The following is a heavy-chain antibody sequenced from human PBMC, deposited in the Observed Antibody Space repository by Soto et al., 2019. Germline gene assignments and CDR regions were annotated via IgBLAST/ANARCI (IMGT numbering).Heavy chain of an antibody. CDR3: ARHTGGYSGYGPTYYYYGMDV. Sequence: PGESLKISCKGSGYSLTSYWIGWVRQMPGKGLEWMGIIYPGDSDTRYSPSFQGQVTISADKSISTAYLQWSSLKASDTAMYYCARHTGGYSGYGPTYYYYGMDVWGQGTTVTVSS. V-gene: IGHV5-51*01. CDR1: GYSLTSYW. J-gene: IGHJ6*02. D-gene: IGHD5-12*01. CDR2: IYPGDSDT.